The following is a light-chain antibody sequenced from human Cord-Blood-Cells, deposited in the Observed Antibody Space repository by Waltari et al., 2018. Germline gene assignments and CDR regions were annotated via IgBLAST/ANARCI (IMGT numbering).Light chain of an antibody. Sequence: DIVMTQSPDSLAVSLGESPTIHCKSSQSVLYSSKNKNYLAWYQQKPGQPPKLLIYWASTRESGVPDRFSGSGSGTDFTLTISSLQAEDVAVYYCQQYYSTPYTFVQGTKLEIK. CDR2: WAS. J-gene: IGKJ2*01. V-gene: IGKV4-1*01. CDR3: QQYYSTPYT. CDR1: QSVLYSSKNKNY.